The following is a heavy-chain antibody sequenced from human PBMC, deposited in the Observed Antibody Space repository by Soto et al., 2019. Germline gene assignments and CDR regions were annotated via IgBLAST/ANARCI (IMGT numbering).Heavy chain of an antibody. CDR2: IVVGSGNT. D-gene: IGHD2-15*01. Sequence: SVKVSCKASGSTFTSSAVQWVRQARGQRLEWIGWIVVGSGNTNYAQKFQERVTITRDMSTSTAYMELSSLRSEDTAVYYCARGPSRGPVVVVIWGQGTLVTVSS. V-gene: IGHV1-58*01. CDR1: GSTFTSSA. CDR3: ARGPSRGPVVVVI. J-gene: IGHJ4*02.